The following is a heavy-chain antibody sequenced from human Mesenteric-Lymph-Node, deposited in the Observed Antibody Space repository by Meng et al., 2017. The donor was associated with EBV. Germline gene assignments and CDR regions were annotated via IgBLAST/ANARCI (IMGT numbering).Heavy chain of an antibody. J-gene: IGHJ4*02. CDR2: IFHSGIT. V-gene: IGHV4-4*02. CDR1: GDSLTSTNW. D-gene: IGHD6-19*01. CDR3: ARRREYSSGWPIDY. Sequence: QVQLQVPGQGLVKPSGTLSLTCAVSGDSLTSTNWWSWVRQPPGKGLEWIGEIFHSGITNYNPSLKSRITLSVDKSKNLFSLNLSSVTAADTAVYFCARRREYSSGWPIDYWGQGTLVTVSS.